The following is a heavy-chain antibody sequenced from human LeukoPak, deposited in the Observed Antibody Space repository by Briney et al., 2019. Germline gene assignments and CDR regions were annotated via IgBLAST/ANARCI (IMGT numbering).Heavy chain of an antibody. D-gene: IGHD3-10*01. CDR2: ISYDGSNK. J-gene: IGHJ4*02. CDR3: AKLSFSGYV. V-gene: IGHV3-30*18. Sequence: GGSLRLSCAASGFTFSSYGMHWVRQAPGKGLEWVAVISYDGSNKYYADSVKGRFTIPRDNSKNTLYLQMNSLRAEDTAVYYCAKLSFSGYVWGQGTLVTVSS. CDR1: GFTFSSYG.